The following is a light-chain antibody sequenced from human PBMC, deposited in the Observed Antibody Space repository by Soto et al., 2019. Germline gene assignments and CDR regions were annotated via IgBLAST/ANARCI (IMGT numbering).Light chain of an antibody. J-gene: IGKJ4*01. V-gene: IGKV1-16*02. CDR1: QDIKNY. CDR2: AAS. CDR3: QQYHSYPLT. Sequence: IQSTHPPSSLSASLGYTFTVTFRSSQDIKNYLAWFQQKPGKAPKSLIFAASSLQSGVPSKFIGTGSGTDFTLTISSLQAEDVATYFCQQYHSYPLTFGGGTKV.